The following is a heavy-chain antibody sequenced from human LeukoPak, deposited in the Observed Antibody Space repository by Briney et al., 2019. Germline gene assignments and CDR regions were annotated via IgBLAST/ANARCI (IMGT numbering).Heavy chain of an antibody. Sequence: SETLSLTCTVSGGSVSRGSYYWSWIRQPPGKGLEWIGYFSNSGTNNYNPSLKGRATMSVDTSKNQFSLKLSSVTAADTAVYYCARGSNWGDYWGQGTLVTVSS. CDR2: FSNSGTN. CDR3: ARGSNWGDY. D-gene: IGHD7-27*01. V-gene: IGHV4-61*01. J-gene: IGHJ4*02. CDR1: GGSVSRGSYY.